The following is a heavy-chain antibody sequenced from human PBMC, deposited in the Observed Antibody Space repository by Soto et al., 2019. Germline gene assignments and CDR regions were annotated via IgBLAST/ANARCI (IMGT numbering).Heavy chain of an antibody. J-gene: IGHJ5*02. CDR1: GGSLNSSSYF. CDR2: IYYSGST. V-gene: IGHV4-39*01. D-gene: IGHD6-19*01. Sequence: XTLSLSCSVSGGSLNSSSYFWGWVRQPPGKGLEWIGSIYYSGSTYYNPSLRSRVTISVDTSKNQFSLKLSYVTPADTAVFYCARHYSSGSRNWFDPWGQGTLVTVSS. CDR3: ARHYSSGSRNWFDP.